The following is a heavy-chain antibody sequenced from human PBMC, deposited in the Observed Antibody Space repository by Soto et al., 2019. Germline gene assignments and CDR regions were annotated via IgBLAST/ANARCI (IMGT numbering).Heavy chain of an antibody. J-gene: IGHJ4*02. V-gene: IGHV1-69*13. CDR3: ARELAAAAKDPQIN. CDR1: GGTFSSYA. CDR2: IIPIFGTA. Sequence: ASVKVSCKASGGTFSSYAISWVRQAPGQGLEWMGGIIPIFGTANYAQKFQGRVTITADESTSTAYMELSSLRSEDTAVYYCARELAAAAKDPQINWGQGTLVTVSS. D-gene: IGHD6-13*01.